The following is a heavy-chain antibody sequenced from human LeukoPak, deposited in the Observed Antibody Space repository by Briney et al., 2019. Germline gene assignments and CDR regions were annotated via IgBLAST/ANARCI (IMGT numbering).Heavy chain of an antibody. CDR2: ISAYNGNT. D-gene: IGHD5-12*01. CDR1: GYTFTSYG. Sequence: GASVKVSCKASGYTFTSYGISWVRQAPGQGLEWMGWISAYNGNTNYAQKLQGRVTMTTDTSTSTAYMELRSLRSDDTAVYYCARIRGYSGYDYLSYYYYGMDVWGQGTTVTVSS. J-gene: IGHJ6*02. CDR3: ARIRGYSGYDYLSYYYYGMDV. V-gene: IGHV1-18*01.